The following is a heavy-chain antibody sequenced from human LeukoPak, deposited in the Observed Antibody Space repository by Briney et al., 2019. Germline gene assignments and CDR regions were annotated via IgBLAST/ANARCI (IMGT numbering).Heavy chain of an antibody. Sequence: ASVKVSCKASGYTFTSYDINWVRQATGQGLEWMGWMNPNSGNTGYAQKFQGRVTMTRNTSISTAYMELSSLRSEDTAVYYCARGRVGSSWYFLARAATWFDPWGQGTLVTVSS. V-gene: IGHV1-8*01. CDR1: GYTFTSYD. CDR2: MNPNSGNT. CDR3: ARGRVGSSWYFLARAATWFDP. J-gene: IGHJ5*02. D-gene: IGHD6-13*01.